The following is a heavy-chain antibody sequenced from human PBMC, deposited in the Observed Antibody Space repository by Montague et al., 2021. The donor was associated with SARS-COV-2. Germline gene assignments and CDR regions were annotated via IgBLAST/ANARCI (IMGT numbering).Heavy chain of an antibody. J-gene: IGHJ6*02. CDR2: IYYSGST. CDR1: GGSISSYY. V-gene: IGHV4-59*01. Sequence: SETLSLTCTVSGGSISSYYWSWIRQPPGKGLEWIGYIYYSGSTNYNPSLKSRVTISVDTSKNQFSLKLSSVNAADTAVYYCAGEECGFDYYYGMDVGGQGTTVTVSS. D-gene: IGHD3-3*01. CDR3: AGEECGFDYYYGMDV.